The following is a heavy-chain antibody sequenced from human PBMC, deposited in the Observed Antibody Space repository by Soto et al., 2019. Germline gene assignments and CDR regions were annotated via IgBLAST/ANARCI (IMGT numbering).Heavy chain of an antibody. CDR1: GGIFSSYA. Sequence: QVQLVQSGAEVKKPGSSVKVSCKASGGIFSSYAISWVRQAPGQGLEWMGGIIPIFGTANYAQKFQGRVTITADESTSTAYMELSSLRSEDTAVYYCAKERIAGLHLSCFDYWGQGTLVTVSS. D-gene: IGHD2-21*01. V-gene: IGHV1-69*01. CDR2: IIPIFGTA. CDR3: AKERIAGLHLSCFDY. J-gene: IGHJ4*02.